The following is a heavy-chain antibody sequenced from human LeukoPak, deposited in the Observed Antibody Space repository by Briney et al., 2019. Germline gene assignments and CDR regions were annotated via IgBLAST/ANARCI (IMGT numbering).Heavy chain of an antibody. CDR1: GGTFSKYG. J-gene: IGHJ4*02. CDR2: FTPIFGTA. Sequence: ASVKVSCKASGGTFSKYGISWVRQAPGQGLEWMGGFTPIFGTANYAQKFQGRVTITTDESTSTTYMELSSLKSNDTAVYYCASDTIWGQGTLVSVSS. V-gene: IGHV1-69*05. CDR3: ASDTI.